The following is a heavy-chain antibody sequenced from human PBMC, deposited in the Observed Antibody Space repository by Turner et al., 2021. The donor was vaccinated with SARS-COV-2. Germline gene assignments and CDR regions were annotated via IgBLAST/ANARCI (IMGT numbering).Heavy chain of an antibody. V-gene: IGHV3-30*18. Sequence: QVQLVESGGGVVQPGRSLRLSCAASGFTFSSYGVHWVRHAPGKGLGWVALISYDGSNKYYADDVKGRFTISRENSKNTLYLQMNSLRAEDTAVYYCAKESNLDYWGQGTLVTVSS. CDR2: ISYDGSNK. CDR1: GFTFSSYG. CDR3: AKESNLDY. J-gene: IGHJ4*02.